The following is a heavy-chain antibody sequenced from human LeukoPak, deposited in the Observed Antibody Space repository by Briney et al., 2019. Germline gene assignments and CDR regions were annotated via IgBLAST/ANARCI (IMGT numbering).Heavy chain of an antibody. V-gene: IGHV1-18*01. J-gene: IGHJ5*02. D-gene: IGHD3-9*01. CDR1: GYTFTSYG. Sequence: GASVKVSCKASGYTFTSYGISWVRQAPGQGLEWMEWISAYNGNTNYAQKLQGRVTMTTDTSTSTAYMELRSLRSDDTAVYYCARSNYYDILTGLSRFDPWGQGTLVTVSS. CDR3: ARSNYYDILTGLSRFDP. CDR2: ISAYNGNT.